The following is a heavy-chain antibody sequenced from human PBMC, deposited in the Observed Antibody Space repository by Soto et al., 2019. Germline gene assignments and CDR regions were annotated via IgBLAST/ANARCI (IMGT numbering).Heavy chain of an antibody. Sequence: SETLSLTCTVSGGSISSGGYYWSWIRQHPGKGLEWIGYIYYSGSTYYNPSLKSRVTISVDTSKNQFSLKLSSVTAADTAVYYCARVELAVSLKYGMDVWGQGTTVTVSS. CDR2: IYYSGST. J-gene: IGHJ6*02. D-gene: IGHD6-6*01. CDR1: GGSISSGGYY. CDR3: ARVELAVSLKYGMDV. V-gene: IGHV4-31*03.